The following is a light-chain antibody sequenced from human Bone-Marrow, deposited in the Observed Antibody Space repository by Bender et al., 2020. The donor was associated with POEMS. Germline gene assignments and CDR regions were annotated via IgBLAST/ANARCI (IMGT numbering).Light chain of an antibody. CDR1: SSDVGDYDY. Sequence: QSALTQPASVSASPGQSITISCTGSSSDVGDYDYVSWYQQHPGKAPKLIIYDVTNRPSGVSDRFSGSKSGNTASLTVSGLQAEDEADYYCQSYDNSLGGWVFGGGTKLTVL. CDR2: DVT. V-gene: IGLV2-14*03. J-gene: IGLJ3*02. CDR3: QSYDNSLGGWV.